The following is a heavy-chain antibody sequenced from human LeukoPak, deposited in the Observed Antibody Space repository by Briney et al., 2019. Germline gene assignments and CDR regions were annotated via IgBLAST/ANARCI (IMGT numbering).Heavy chain of an antibody. Sequence: GGSLRLSCAASGFTFMSYDMNWVRQVPGKGLEWVSYISRSDIIYYADSVKGRFTISRDNAKNSLYLQMNNLRAEDTAVYYCAREGSSYAPSQPFFFDYWGQGTLVTVSS. CDR3: AREGSSYAPSQPFFFDY. V-gene: IGHV3-48*03. D-gene: IGHD3-10*01. CDR1: GFTFMSYD. CDR2: ISRSDII. J-gene: IGHJ4*02.